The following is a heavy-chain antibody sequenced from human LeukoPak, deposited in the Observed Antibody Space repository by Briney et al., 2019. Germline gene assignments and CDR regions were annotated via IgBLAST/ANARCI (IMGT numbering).Heavy chain of an antibody. CDR2: INHSGST. J-gene: IGHJ4*02. CDR3: ARRSGVARGNYGGNGRVDY. Sequence: LETLSLTCAVYGGSFSGYYWSWIRQPPGKGLEWIGEINHSGSTNYNPSLKSRVTISVDTSKNQFSLKLSSVTAADTAVYYCARRSGVARGNYGGNGRVDYWGQGTLVTVSS. V-gene: IGHV4-34*01. D-gene: IGHD4-23*01. CDR1: GGSFSGYY.